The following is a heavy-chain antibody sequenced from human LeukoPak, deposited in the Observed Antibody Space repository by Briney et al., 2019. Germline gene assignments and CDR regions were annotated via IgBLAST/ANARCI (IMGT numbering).Heavy chain of an antibody. Sequence: KPGGSLRLSCAASGFTFSSFAMRWVRQAPGKGLEWVSSISGNGVGTYYADSVKGRFTISRDNSKNTLYLQMNSLRAEDTAVYYCAKDVSGYSGYDSNIWGQGTLVTVSS. D-gene: IGHD5-12*01. CDR2: ISGNGVGT. J-gene: IGHJ4*02. V-gene: IGHV3-23*01. CDR1: GFTFSSFA. CDR3: AKDVSGYSGYDSNI.